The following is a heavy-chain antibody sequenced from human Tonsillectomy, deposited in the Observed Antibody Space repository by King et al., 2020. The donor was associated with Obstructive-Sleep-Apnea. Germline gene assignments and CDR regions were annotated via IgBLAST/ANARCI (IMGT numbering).Heavy chain of an antibody. CDR1: GFTFSSYW. V-gene: IGHV3-74*01. J-gene: IGHJ4*02. CDR2: INSDESST. Sequence: VQLVESGGGLVQPGGSLRLSCAASGFTFSSYWMHWVRQAPGKGLVWVSRINSDESSTSYADSVKGRFTISRDNVKNTLYLQMNGLRAEDTAVYYCARGYCSGASCPNLDYWGQGILVTVSS. D-gene: IGHD2-15*01. CDR3: ARGYCSGASCPNLDY.